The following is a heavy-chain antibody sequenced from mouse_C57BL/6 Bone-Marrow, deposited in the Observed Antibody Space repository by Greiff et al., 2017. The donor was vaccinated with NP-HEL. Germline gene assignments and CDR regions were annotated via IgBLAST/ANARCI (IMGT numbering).Heavy chain of an antibody. J-gene: IGHJ1*03. V-gene: IGHV1-87*01. CDR1: YTFSRRVH. CDR3: SEDSAVYYCACPYYYGSSYWYFDV. CDR2: GQGLEWIG. D-gene: IGHD1-1*01. Sequence: VKLVESGPELARPWASVKISCQAFYTFSRRVHFAIRDTNYWMQWVKQRPGQGLEWIGASYPGNGDTSYNQKFKGKATLTADKSSSTAYMQLSSLTSEDSAVYYCACPYYYGSSYWYFDVWGTGTTVTVSS.